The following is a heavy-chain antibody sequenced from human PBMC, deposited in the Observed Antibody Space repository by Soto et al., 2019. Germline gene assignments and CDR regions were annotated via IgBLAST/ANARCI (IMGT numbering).Heavy chain of an antibody. J-gene: IGHJ6*03. CDR3: ARRQGYYYYYYYMDV. V-gene: IGHV4-39*01. CDR1: VGSISSISYY. Sequence: QLQLQESGPGLVKPSETLSLTCTVSVGSISSISYYWGWIRQPPGKGLEWIGSIYYSGSTYYNPSLKSRVTISVDTSKNQFSLKLSSVTATDTAVYYCARRQGYYYYYYYMDVWGKGTTVTVSS. CDR2: IYYSGST.